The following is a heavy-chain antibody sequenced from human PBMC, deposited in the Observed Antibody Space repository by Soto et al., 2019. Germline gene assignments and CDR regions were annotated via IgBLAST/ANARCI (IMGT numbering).Heavy chain of an antibody. D-gene: IGHD2-2*01. CDR2: IWYDGSNK. V-gene: IGHV3-33*01. CDR1: GFTFSSYG. CDR3: ARERRARYCSSTSCYGYFDY. Sequence: ESGGGVVQPGRSLRLSCAASGFTFSSYGMHWVRQAPGKGLEWVAVIWYDGSNKYYADSVKGRFTISRDNSKNTLYLQMNSLRAEDTAVYYCARERRARYCSSTSCYGYFDYWGQGTLVTVSS. J-gene: IGHJ4*02.